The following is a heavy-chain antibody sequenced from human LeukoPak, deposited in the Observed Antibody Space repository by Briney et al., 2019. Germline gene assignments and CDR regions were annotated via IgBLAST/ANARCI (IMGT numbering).Heavy chain of an antibody. Sequence: GGSLRLSCTASGFIVSSNYMTWVRQAPGKGLEWVSVIYSDGSTFYADSVKGRFTISRDTSKNTLYLQMNNLRADDTAVYYCARDPQASCWGQGALVTVSS. V-gene: IGHV3-53*01. CDR1: GFIVSSNY. CDR2: IYSDGST. CDR3: ARDPQASC. J-gene: IGHJ4*02.